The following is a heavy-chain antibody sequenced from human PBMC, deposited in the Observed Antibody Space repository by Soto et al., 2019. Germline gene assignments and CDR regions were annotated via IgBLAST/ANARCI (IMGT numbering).Heavy chain of an antibody. CDR3: TSDSYFTIKLVGFDY. D-gene: IGHD1-26*01. CDR1: GFTFTPAW. V-gene: IGHV3-15*07. Sequence: PGGSLRLSCAASGFTFTPAWINCVGHAPGKGLEWVGRIKSKIAGGTTDFAAPVKGRFAISRDDSRNMVYFQMNSMKIEDTAVYYCTSDSYFTIKLVGFDYWGLGALVT. CDR2: IKSKIAGGTT. J-gene: IGHJ4*01.